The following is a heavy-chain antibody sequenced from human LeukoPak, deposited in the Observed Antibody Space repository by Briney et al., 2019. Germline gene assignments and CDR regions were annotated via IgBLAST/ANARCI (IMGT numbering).Heavy chain of an antibody. CDR1: GYTFTSYG. CDR3: ARKAMVFSEFDY. J-gene: IGHJ4*02. Sequence: ASVKVSCKASGYTFTSYGISWVRQAPGQGREWMGWISAYNGNTNYAQKLQGRVTMTTDTSTSTAYMELWSLRSDDTAVYYCARKAMVFSEFDYWGQGTLVTVSS. V-gene: IGHV1-18*01. CDR2: ISAYNGNT. D-gene: IGHD5-18*01.